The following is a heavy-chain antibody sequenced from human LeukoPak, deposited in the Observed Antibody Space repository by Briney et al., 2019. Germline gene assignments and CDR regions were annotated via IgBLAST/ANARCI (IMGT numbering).Heavy chain of an antibody. CDR1: GSSISSSSYY. CDR2: IYYSGSS. V-gene: IGHV4-39*07. D-gene: IGHD3-10*01. J-gene: IGHJ4*02. Sequence: SETLSLTCTVSGSSISSSSYYWGWIRQPPGKGLEWIGSIYYSGSSYFNPSLKSRVTISVDTSKNQFSLKLSSVTAADTAVYYCARLLFPARPFDYWGQGTLVTVSS. CDR3: ARLLFPARPFDY.